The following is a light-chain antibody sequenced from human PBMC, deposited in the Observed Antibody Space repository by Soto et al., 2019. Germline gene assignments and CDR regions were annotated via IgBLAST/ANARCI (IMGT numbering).Light chain of an antibody. CDR3: QSYARDKDVV. Sequence: NFMLTQPHSVSASPGKTVTISCTASGGSVAGNFVQWYQQRPGSAPTTVIYEDIQRPSGVPDRFSGSIDTSSNSASLTISGLKTEDEADYFCQSYARDKDVVFGGGTKLTVL. CDR1: GGSVAGNF. J-gene: IGLJ2*01. V-gene: IGLV6-57*02. CDR2: EDI.